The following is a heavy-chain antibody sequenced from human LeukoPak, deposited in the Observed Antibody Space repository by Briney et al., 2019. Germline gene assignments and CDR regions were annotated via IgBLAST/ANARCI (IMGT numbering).Heavy chain of an antibody. J-gene: IGHJ5*02. D-gene: IGHD3-3*01. CDR1: GGTFSSYA. Sequence: SVKVSCKASGGTFSSYAISWVRQAPGQGLEWIGGIIPIFGKANYAQKFQGRVTITTDESTSTAYMELSSLRSEDTAVYYCASTKYYDFWSGYCSWGQGTLVTVSS. V-gene: IGHV1-69*05. CDR2: IIPIFGKA. CDR3: ASTKYYDFWSGYCS.